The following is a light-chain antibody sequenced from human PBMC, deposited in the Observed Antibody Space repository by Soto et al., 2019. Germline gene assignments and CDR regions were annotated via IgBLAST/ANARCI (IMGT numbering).Light chain of an antibody. J-gene: IGKJ1*01. CDR1: QSVSSSY. CDR2: GAS. CDR3: QQYNNWPPGT. V-gene: IGKV3-15*01. Sequence: TQSPSTPSFSPGERATLSCRASQSVSSSYLAWYQQKPGQAPRLLIYGASSRATGIPARFSGSGSGTEFTLTISSLQSEDFAVYYCQQYNNWPPGTFGQGTKVDIK.